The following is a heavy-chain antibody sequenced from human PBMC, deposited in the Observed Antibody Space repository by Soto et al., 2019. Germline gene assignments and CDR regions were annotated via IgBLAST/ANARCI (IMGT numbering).Heavy chain of an antibody. D-gene: IGHD3-10*01. CDR3: ARNRGSGLDY. J-gene: IGHJ4*02. Sequence: QVQLVQSGAEVKKPGASVKVSCKVSGYTFTNYYIHWVRQAPGQGLEWMGFLNPSAGSTSYAQKFQXXVXMXADTSTNTVYMGLNSLTSEDTAVYYCARNRGSGLDYWGQGTLVTVSS. CDR1: GYTFTNYY. V-gene: IGHV1-46*01. CDR2: LNPSAGST.